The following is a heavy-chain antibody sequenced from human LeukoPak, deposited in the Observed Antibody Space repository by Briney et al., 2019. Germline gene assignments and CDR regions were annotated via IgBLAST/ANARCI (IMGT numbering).Heavy chain of an antibody. CDR1: GFTFSSYA. CDR3: AKGESSGWASNYYYYYGMDV. CDR2: ISGSGDST. Sequence: PGGSLRLSCAASGFTFSSYAMSWVRQAPGEVLEWFSAISGSGDSTYYADSVKGRFTISRDNSKNTLYLQMNSLRAEDTAVYYCAKGESSGWASNYYYYYGMDVWGQGTTVTVSS. J-gene: IGHJ6*02. V-gene: IGHV3-23*01. D-gene: IGHD6-19*01.